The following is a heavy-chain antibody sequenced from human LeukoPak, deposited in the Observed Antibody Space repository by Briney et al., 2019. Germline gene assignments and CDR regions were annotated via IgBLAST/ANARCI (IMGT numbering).Heavy chain of an antibody. D-gene: IGHD3-22*01. Sequence: GGSLRLSCVASGFSIRSYWMSWVRQAPGKGLEWVANIKDDGSETFYVDSVKGRFTISRDYAKNSLHLQMNSLRVEDTAVYYCARRHPDSSGYSSEDYWGQGTLVTVSS. V-gene: IGHV3-7*03. J-gene: IGHJ4*02. CDR2: IKDDGSET. CDR3: ARRHPDSSGYSSEDY. CDR1: GFSIRSYW.